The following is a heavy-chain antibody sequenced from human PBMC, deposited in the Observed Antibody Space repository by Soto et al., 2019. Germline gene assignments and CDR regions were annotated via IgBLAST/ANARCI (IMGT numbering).Heavy chain of an antibody. CDR3: ARGGGGSGYDVYYFDY. Sequence: QVQLQESGPGLVKPSETLSLTCTVSGGSISSYYWSWIRQPPGKGLEWIGYIYYSGSTNYNPSLKSRVTISVDTSKNQFSLKLSSVTAADTAVYYCARGGGGSGYDVYYFDYWGQGTLVTVSS. J-gene: IGHJ4*02. CDR1: GGSISSYY. CDR2: IYYSGST. V-gene: IGHV4-59*01. D-gene: IGHD5-12*01.